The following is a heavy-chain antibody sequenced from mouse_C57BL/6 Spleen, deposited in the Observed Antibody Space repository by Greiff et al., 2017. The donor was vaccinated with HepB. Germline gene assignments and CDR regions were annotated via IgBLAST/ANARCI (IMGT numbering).Heavy chain of an antibody. Sequence: QVQLKESGPELVKPGASVKISCKASGYAFSSFWMNWVKQRPGKGLEWIGRIYPGDGDTNYNGKFKGKATLSADKSSSTAYMQLSSLTSEDSAVYFCERRRAYYKGENYAMGYWGQGTSVTVSS. D-gene: IGHD2-12*01. J-gene: IGHJ4*01. CDR3: ERRRAYYKGENYAMGY. CDR1: GYAFSSFW. CDR2: IYPGDGDT. V-gene: IGHV1-82*01.